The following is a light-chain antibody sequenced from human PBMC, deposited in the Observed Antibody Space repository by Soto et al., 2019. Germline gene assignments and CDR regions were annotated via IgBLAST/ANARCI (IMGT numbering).Light chain of an antibody. Sequence: EFVLTQSPGTLSLSPGERATLSCRASQTVRNNYLAWYQQKPGQAPRLLIYDASSRATGIPARFSGSGSGTEFTLTISSLQPDDFATYYCQQYNSYSWTFGQGTKVDIK. CDR1: QTVRNNY. CDR3: QQYNSYSWT. J-gene: IGKJ1*01. CDR2: DAS. V-gene: IGKV3-20*01.